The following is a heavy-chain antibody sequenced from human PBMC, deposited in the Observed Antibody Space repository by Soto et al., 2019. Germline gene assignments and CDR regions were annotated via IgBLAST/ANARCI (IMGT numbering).Heavy chain of an antibody. CDR3: ARDPLWGTAMVLWYFDL. Sequence: EGSLRLSCAASGFNFSSYAMHWVRQAPGKGLEWVAVISYDGSNKYYADSVKGRFTISRDNSKNTLYLQMNSLRAEDTAVYYCARDPLWGTAMVLWYFDLWGRGTLVTVSS. V-gene: IGHV3-30-3*01. J-gene: IGHJ2*01. CDR1: GFNFSSYA. CDR2: ISYDGSNK. D-gene: IGHD5-18*01.